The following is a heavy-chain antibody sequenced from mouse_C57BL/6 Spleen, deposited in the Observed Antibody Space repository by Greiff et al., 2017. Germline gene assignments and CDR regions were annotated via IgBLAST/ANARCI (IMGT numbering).Heavy chain of an antibody. CDR2: IDPETGGT. CDR1: GYTFTDYE. Sequence: VQLQQSGAELVRPGASVTLSCKASGYTFTDYEMHWVKQTPVHGLEWIGAIDPETGGTAYNQKFKGKAILTADKSSSTAYMELRSLTSEDSAVYYWTSGICYSFAYWGQGTLVTVSA. CDR3: TSGICYSFAY. V-gene: IGHV1-15*01. J-gene: IGHJ3*01. D-gene: IGHD1-1*01.